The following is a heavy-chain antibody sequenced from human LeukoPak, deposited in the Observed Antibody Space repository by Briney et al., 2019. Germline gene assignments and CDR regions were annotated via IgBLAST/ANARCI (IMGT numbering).Heavy chain of an antibody. D-gene: IGHD2-21*02. V-gene: IGHV3-23*01. CDR2: ISSNSANT. Sequence: GGSLRLSCAASGFTFDTYGMSWVRQAPGKGLEWVSSISSNSANTYYADSVKGRYTISRDNSKNTLYLQMNSLRAEDTAVYYCAKDGRGCGGDCYSDYWGQGTLVTVSS. J-gene: IGHJ4*02. CDR1: GFTFDTYG. CDR3: AKDGRGCGGDCYSDY.